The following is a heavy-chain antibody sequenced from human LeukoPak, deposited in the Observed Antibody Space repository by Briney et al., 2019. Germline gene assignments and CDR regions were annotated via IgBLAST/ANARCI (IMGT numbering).Heavy chain of an antibody. Sequence: GGSLRLSCAASGFTFSGSAMHWVRQASGKGLERVGRIRSKANSYATAYAASVKGRFTISRDDSKNTAYLQMNSLKTEDTAVYYCTTGGDYSSSWYGFNWGQGTLVTVSS. CDR2: IRSKANSYAT. J-gene: IGHJ4*02. CDR3: TTGGDYSSSWYGFN. V-gene: IGHV3-73*01. D-gene: IGHD6-13*01. CDR1: GFTFSGSA.